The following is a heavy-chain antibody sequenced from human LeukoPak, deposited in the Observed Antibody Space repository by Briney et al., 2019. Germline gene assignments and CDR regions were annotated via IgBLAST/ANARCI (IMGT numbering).Heavy chain of an antibody. CDR3: ARGYHYGMDV. V-gene: IGHV3-48*02. CDR1: EFTFSSYT. J-gene: IGHJ6*02. Sequence: PGGSLRLSCAACEFTFSSYTMNWVRQAPGKGLEWVSYISSRSSSIYYADSVKGRFTISRDNAKNSLYLQMNSLRDEDTAVYSCARGYHYGMDVWGQGTTVTVSS. CDR2: ISSRSSSI.